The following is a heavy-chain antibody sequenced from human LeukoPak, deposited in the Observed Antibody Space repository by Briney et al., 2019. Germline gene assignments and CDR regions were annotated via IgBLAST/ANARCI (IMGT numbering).Heavy chain of an antibody. J-gene: IGHJ3*02. CDR2: IWYDGSDK. D-gene: IGHD3-10*01. Sequence: GGSLRPSCAASGFTFSSYGMHWVRQAPGKGLEWVAVIWYDGSDKYYADSVKGRFTISRDNSKNTLYLQMNSLRAEDTAVYYCARDKGRGAFDIWGQGTMVTVSS. CDR3: ARDKGRGAFDI. CDR1: GFTFSSYG. V-gene: IGHV3-33*01.